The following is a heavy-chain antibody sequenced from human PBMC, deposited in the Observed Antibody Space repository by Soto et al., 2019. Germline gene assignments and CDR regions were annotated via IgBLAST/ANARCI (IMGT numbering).Heavy chain of an antibody. CDR2: ISSSSSTI. Sequence: PGGSLRLSCAASGFTFSSYSMNWVRQAPGKGLEWVSYISSSSSTIYYADSVKGRFTISRDNAKNSLYLQMNSLRAEDTAVYYCARESGSWTGYYYYYMDVWGKGTTVTVSS. CDR3: ARESGSWTGYYYYYMDV. V-gene: IGHV3-48*01. J-gene: IGHJ6*03. CDR1: GFTFSSYS. D-gene: IGHD6-13*01.